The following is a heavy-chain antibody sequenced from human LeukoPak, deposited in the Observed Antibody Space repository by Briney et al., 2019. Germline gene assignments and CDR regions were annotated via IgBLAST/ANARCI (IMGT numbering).Heavy chain of an antibody. J-gene: IGHJ4*02. D-gene: IGHD2-15*01. CDR1: GFTVSSTY. V-gene: IGHV3-53*01. Sequence: PGGSLRLSCAASGFTVSSTYMSWVRQAPGKGLEWVSVIYSGGNIYYIDSVKGGFTISRNTFKNTLYHQINSLRAEDTAVYFCASRHCSGGGCYFAGAVPFDYWGQGTLVTVSS. CDR2: IYSGGNI. CDR3: ASRHCSGGGCYFAGAVPFDY.